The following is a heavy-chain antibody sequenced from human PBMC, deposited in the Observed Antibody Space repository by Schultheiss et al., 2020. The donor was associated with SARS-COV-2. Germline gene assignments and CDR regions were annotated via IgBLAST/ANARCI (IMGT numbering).Heavy chain of an antibody. V-gene: IGHV3-9*01. J-gene: IGHJ4*02. CDR1: GFTFDDYA. Sequence: SLKISCAASGFTFDDYAMHWVRQAPGKGLEWVSGISWNSGSIGYADSVKGRFTISRDNAKNSLYLQMNSLRAEDTALYYCAKVARTQQLVYFDYWGQGTLVTVSS. CDR2: ISWNSGSI. CDR3: AKVARTQQLVYFDY. D-gene: IGHD6-13*01.